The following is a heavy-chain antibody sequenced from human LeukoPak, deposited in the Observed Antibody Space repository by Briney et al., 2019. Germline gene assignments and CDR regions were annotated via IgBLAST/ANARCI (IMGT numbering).Heavy chain of an antibody. CDR2: ISANNGNT. CDR1: GYTFSRYG. J-gene: IGHJ4*02. V-gene: IGHV1-18*01. Sequence: ASVKVSCKASGYTFSRYGISWVRQAPGQGPEWMGWISANNGNTDYAEKFQGRVTMTTDTSTRTTYMELRGLISDDTAVYYCARGRGGDYDHVWRTYRQTFLFDYWGQGTLVTVSS. D-gene: IGHD3-16*02. CDR3: ARGRGGDYDHVWRTYRQTFLFDY.